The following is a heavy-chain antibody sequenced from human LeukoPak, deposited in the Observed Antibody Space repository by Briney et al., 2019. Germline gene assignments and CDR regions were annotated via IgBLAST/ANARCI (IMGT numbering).Heavy chain of an antibody. J-gene: IGHJ6*03. CDR2: IYYSGST. Sequence: SETLSLTCTVSGGSISSYYWSWVRQPPGKGLEWIGYIYYSGSTNYNPSLKSRVTISVDTSKNQFSLKLSSVTVADTAVYYCARRGYYGSGSYYNSYYYYYYMDVWGKGTTVTVSS. D-gene: IGHD3-10*01. V-gene: IGHV4-59*01. CDR1: GGSISSYY. CDR3: ARRGYYGSGSYYNSYYYYYYMDV.